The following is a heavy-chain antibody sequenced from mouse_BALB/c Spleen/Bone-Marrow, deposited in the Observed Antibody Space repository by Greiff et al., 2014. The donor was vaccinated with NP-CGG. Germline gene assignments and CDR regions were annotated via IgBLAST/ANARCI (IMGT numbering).Heavy chain of an antibody. CDR3: ASPRGAY. V-gene: IGHV1-15*01. J-gene: IGHJ3*01. CDR2: IHPGSDGT. CDR1: GYIFTDYE. Sequence: QESGAELVRPGASVKLSCKALGYIFTDYEMHWVKQTPVHGLEWIGAIHPGSDGTAYNQKFKGKATLTADKSSNTAYMELSSLTSEDSAVYYCASPRGAYWGQGTLVTVSA.